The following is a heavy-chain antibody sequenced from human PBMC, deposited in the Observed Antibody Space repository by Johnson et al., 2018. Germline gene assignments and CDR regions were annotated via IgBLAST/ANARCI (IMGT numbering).Heavy chain of an antibody. D-gene: IGHD3-22*01. J-gene: IGHJ1*01. CDR2: IIGMFGTA. CDR3: ARSAYYYHTGYFQH. V-gene: IGHV1-69*12. Sequence: QVQLVQSGAEVKKPGSSVQVSCKTSGGTFSSYAFSWVRQAPGQGLEWMGGIIGMFGTAHYAQKFQGRVTITADEFTSTAYKEMSSLTSEDTAVYYCARSAYYYHTGYFQHWGQCTLVTVSS. CDR1: GGTFSSYA.